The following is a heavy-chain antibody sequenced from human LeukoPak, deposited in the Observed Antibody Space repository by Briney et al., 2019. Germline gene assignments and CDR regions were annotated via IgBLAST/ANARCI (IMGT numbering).Heavy chain of an antibody. D-gene: IGHD3-22*01. Sequence: GASVKVSCKASGGTFSSYAISWVRQAPGQGLEWMGGIILIFGTANYAQKFQGRVTITTDESTSTAYMELSSLRSEDTAVYYCARADDSSGYYPSFDNWFDPWGQGTLVTVSS. CDR1: GGTFSSYA. CDR3: ARADDSSGYYPSFDNWFDP. CDR2: IILIFGTA. J-gene: IGHJ5*02. V-gene: IGHV1-69*05.